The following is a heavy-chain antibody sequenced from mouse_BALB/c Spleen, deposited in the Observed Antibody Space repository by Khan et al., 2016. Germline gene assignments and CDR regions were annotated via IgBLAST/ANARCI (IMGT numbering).Heavy chain of an antibody. J-gene: IGHJ2*01. CDR3: ARNLHWSFDY. D-gene: IGHD4-1*01. CDR1: GFSLTNYG. Sequence: QVQLKESGPGLVQPSQSLSITCTVSGFSLTNYGVHWMRQSPGKGLEWLGGIWRDGNTNSSAAFISRLSISKGNSTSQVCFKMNSLQPNDTSISVCARNLHWSFDYWGQGTTLTFSS. CDR2: IWRDGNT. V-gene: IGHV2-2*02.